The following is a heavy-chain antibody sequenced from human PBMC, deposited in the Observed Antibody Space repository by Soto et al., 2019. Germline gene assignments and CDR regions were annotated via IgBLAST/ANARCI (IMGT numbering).Heavy chain of an antibody. D-gene: IGHD3-10*01. CDR3: ARVTSMVRGVIDNWFDP. CDR1: GGTFSSYA. J-gene: IGHJ5*02. CDR2: IIPMYGPA. V-gene: IGHV1-69*01. Sequence: QVPLVQSGAEVKKPGSSVTVSRKASGGTFSSYAIHWVRQAPGQGLEWMGGIIPMYGPAKYAQRFQGRVTITADESTTTVYMELTRLTSQDTAVYYCARVTSMVRGVIDNWFDPCGHGTLVTVSS.